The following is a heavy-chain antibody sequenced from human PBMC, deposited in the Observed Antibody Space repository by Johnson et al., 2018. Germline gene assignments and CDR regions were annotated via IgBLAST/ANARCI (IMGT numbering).Heavy chain of an antibody. CDR3: ARKTTVVTPDAFDI. CDR1: GFTFSSYA. J-gene: IGHJ3*02. D-gene: IGHD4-23*01. Sequence: QVQLVESGGGVVQPGRSLRLSCAASGFTFSSYAMHWVRQAPGKGLEWVAVISYDGSNKYYADSVKGGFTRSGDNSKNTLYLQMNSLRAEDTAVYYCARKTTVVTPDAFDIWGQGTMVTVSS. CDR2: ISYDGSNK. V-gene: IGHV3-30-3*01.